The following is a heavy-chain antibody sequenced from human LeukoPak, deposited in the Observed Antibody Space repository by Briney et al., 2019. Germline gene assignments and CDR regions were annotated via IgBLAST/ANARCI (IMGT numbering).Heavy chain of an antibody. CDR2: ISTSSIYM. CDR3: ARVGKVLDAFDI. J-gene: IGHJ3*02. CDR1: GFTFSSYT. Sequence: GGSLRLSCAVSGFTFSSYTMNWVRQAPGKGLEWVASISTSSIYMYYADSVKGRFTVSRDNAKNSLYLQIDSLRAEDTAVYYCARVGKVLDAFDIWGQGTMVTVSS. V-gene: IGHV3-21*01. D-gene: IGHD7-27*01.